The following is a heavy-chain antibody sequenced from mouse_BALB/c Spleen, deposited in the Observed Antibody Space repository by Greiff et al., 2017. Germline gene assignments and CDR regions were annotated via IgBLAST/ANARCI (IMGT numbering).Heavy chain of an antibody. CDR1: GFNIKDTY. D-gene: IGHD2-10*01. Sequence: VQLKQSGAELVKPGASVKLSCTASGFNIKDTYMHWVKQRPEQGLEWIGRIDPANGNTKYDPKFQGKATITADTSSNTAYLQLSSLTSEDTAVYYCARILLYAMDYGGQGTSVTVSS. CDR2: IDPANGNT. J-gene: IGHJ4*01. CDR3: ARILLYAMDY. V-gene: IGHV14-3*02.